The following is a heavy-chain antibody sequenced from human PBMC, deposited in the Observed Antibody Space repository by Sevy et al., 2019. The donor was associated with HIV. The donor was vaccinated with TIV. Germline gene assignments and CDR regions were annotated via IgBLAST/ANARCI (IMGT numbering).Heavy chain of an antibody. CDR2: IKQDGSEK. D-gene: IGHD2-15*01. J-gene: IGHJ4*02. Sequence: GGSLRLSCAASGFTFSSYYMSWVRQAPGKGLEWVANIKQDGSEKYYVDSVKGRFTISRDNAKTSLYLQMNSLRAEDTAVYYCARGGGVYWGQGTLVTVSS. CDR1: GFTFSSYY. V-gene: IGHV3-7*04. CDR3: ARGGGVY.